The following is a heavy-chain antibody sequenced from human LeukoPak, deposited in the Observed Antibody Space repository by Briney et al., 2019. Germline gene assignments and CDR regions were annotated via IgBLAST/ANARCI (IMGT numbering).Heavy chain of an antibody. CDR1: GGSISSYC. J-gene: IGHJ4*02. CDR2: IYYSGST. CDR3: ARQQGVSYCLFPYFDY. D-gene: IGHD5-18*01. Sequence: SSETLSLTCTVSGGSISSYCWSWIRQPPGKGLEWIGYIYYSGSTNYNPSLKSRVTISVDTSKNQFSLKLSSVTAADTAVYYCARQQGVSYCLFPYFDYWGQGTLVTVSS. V-gene: IGHV4-59*08.